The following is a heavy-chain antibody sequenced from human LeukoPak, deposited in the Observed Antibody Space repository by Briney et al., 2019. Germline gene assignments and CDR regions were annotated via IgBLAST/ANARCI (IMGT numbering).Heavy chain of an antibody. CDR3: ARAINPAHSLSYYGMDV. CDR2: IIPFFGIA. Sequence: GSSVKVSCKASGATFSSYAISWVRHAPGQGLGWMGSIIPFFGIANYAQKFQGRDTITADESTSTPYLELSSLRAEDTDVYYCARAINPAHSLSYYGMDVWGKGTTVTVSS. J-gene: IGHJ6*01. V-gene: IGHV1-69*15. CDR1: GATFSSYA. D-gene: IGHD5-24*01.